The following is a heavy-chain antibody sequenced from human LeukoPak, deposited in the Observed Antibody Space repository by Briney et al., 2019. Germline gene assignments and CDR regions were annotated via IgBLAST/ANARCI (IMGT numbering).Heavy chain of an antibody. J-gene: IGHJ3*01. CDR2: INEDGSET. CDR3: ARGPF. Sequence: GGSLRLSCAASGFMFRRAWMSWVRQAPGKGLEWVANINEDGSETHVVESVKGRFTISRDNAKNSLDLQMNSLRAEDTAVYYCARGPFWGQGTVVTVSS. V-gene: IGHV3-7*01. CDR1: GFMFRRAW.